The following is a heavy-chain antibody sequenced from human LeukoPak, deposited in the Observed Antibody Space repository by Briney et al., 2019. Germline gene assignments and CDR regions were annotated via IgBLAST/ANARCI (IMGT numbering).Heavy chain of an antibody. Sequence: AGGSLRLSCAASGFMFKNYAMSWVRQAPGKGLEWVSGISDSGGSTYYADSVKGRFTISRDNFKNTLYLQMNSLRGEDTAVYYCAKRLTAVPGTGFDYWGQGTLVTVSS. CDR2: ISDSGGST. CDR1: GFMFKNYA. V-gene: IGHV3-23*01. CDR3: AKRLTAVPGTGFDY. J-gene: IGHJ4*02. D-gene: IGHD6-19*01.